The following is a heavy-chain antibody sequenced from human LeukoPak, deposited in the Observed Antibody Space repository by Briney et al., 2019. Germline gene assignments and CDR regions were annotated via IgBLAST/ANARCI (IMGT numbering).Heavy chain of an antibody. Sequence: ASVKVSCKASGYTFISYDIHWVRQATGRGLEWMGRMNPKSAHTGHAQRFQGRVTMTRNTSISTAYMELSSLTSEDTAMYYCTRGPAYHSKWVGGMWFDPWGQGTLVSVSS. J-gene: IGHJ5*02. CDR3: TRGPAYHSKWVGGMWFDP. D-gene: IGHD6-19*01. CDR1: GYTFISYD. V-gene: IGHV1-8*01. CDR2: MNPKSAHT.